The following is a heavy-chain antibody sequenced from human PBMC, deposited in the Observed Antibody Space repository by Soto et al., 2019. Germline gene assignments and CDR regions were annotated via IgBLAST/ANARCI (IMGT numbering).Heavy chain of an antibody. J-gene: IGHJ5*02. CDR2: INHSGST. CDR3: GRGGMITFGGVIVILEGRFDP. V-gene: IGHV4-34*01. CDR1: GGSFSGYY. D-gene: IGHD3-16*02. Sequence: SETLSLTCAVYGGSFSGYYWSWIRQPPGKGLEWIGEINHSGSTTYNPYLKSRVTISVDTSKNKFSLKLSTVTAADTAVYYCGRGGMITFGGVIVILEGRFDPWGQGTLVTVSS.